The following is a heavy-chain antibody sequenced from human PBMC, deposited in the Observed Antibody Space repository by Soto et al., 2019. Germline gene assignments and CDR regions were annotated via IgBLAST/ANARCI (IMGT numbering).Heavy chain of an antibody. Sequence: SETLSLTCTVSGVSISNSSYYWGWIRRPPGKGLEWIGTIYYSGITYYNPSLKSRVTISVDTSKNQFSLKLTSVTAADTAVYYCARNGSTWGKGTRVTVSS. CDR2: IYYSGIT. CDR3: ARNGST. J-gene: IGHJ5*02. CDR1: GVSISNSSYY. V-gene: IGHV4-39*01.